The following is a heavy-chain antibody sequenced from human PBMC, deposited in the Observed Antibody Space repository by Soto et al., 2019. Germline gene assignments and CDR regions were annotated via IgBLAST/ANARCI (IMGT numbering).Heavy chain of an antibody. J-gene: IGHJ4*02. CDR2: TGPGTGPG. CDR1: GGRLSTNP. CDR3: ARRDSGGFYRLFDS. Sequence: QVQLVQSGTEVKKPESSVKVSCKASGGRLSTNPISWVRQAPGQGLEWMGGTGPGTGPGNHAQKFQGRLTVTADKSTSTVYMELTNLSSDDTAVYYCARRDSGGFYRLFDSWGQGTLVTVSS. V-gene: IGHV1-69*06. D-gene: IGHD2-15*01.